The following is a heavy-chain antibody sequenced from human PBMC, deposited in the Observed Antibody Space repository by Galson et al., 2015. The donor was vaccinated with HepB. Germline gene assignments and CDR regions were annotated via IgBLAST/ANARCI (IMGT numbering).Heavy chain of an antibody. CDR3: ARDRYDPLAVAGRFDY. Sequence: SLRLSCAASGFTFRRYWMSWVRQAPGKGLEWLANIKEDGSEKFYVDSVKGRFTISRDNAKNSLYLQMNSLRAEDTAVYYCARDRYDPLAVAGRFDYWGRGTLVTVSS. J-gene: IGHJ4*02. V-gene: IGHV3-7*03. CDR2: IKEDGSEK. D-gene: IGHD6-19*01. CDR1: GFTFRRYW.